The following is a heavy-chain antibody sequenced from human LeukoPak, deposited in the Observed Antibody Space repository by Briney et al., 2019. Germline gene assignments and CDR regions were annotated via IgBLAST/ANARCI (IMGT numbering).Heavy chain of an antibody. CDR1: GFTFSDYY. D-gene: IGHD1-1*01. CDR3: ARDLGDNWNGGDY. Sequence: PGGSLRLSCAASGFTFSDYYMDWVRQAPGKGLDWVGRIRNKANSYTTEYAASVKGRFSVSRDDSKNSLYLQMNSLKTEDTAVYYCARDLGDNWNGGDYWGQGTLVTVSS. J-gene: IGHJ4*02. V-gene: IGHV3-72*01. CDR2: IRNKANSYTT.